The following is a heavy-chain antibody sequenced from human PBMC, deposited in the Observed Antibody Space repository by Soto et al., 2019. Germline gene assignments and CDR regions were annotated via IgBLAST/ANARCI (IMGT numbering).Heavy chain of an antibody. Sequence: PSETLSLTCTVSGGSISSGDYYWSWIRQPPGKGLEWIGYIYYSGSTYYNPSLKSRVTISVDTSKNQFSLKLSSVTAADTAVYYCARGYDYSNFYYYYGMDVWGQGTTVTVSS. CDR1: GGSISSGDYY. CDR3: ARGYDYSNFYYYYGMDV. D-gene: IGHD4-4*01. CDR2: IYYSGST. V-gene: IGHV4-30-4*01. J-gene: IGHJ6*02.